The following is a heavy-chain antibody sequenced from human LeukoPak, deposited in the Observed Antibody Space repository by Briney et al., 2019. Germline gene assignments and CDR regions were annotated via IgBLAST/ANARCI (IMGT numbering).Heavy chain of an antibody. D-gene: IGHD1-26*01. CDR3: ARGYNWGSYYTY. V-gene: IGHV4-34*01. Sequence: SETLSLTCAVYGGSFSGYYWSWIRQPPGKGLEWIGEINHSGSTNYNPSLKSRVTISVDTSKNQFSLSLSSVTAADTAVFYCARGYNWGSYYTYWGQGTLVTVSS. J-gene: IGHJ4*02. CDR2: INHSGST. CDR1: GGSFSGYY.